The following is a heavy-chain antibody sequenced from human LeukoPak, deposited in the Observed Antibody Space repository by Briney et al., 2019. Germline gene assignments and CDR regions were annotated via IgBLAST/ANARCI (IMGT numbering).Heavy chain of an antibody. CDR3: TRDRRCCSSGNCYLHYFDS. Sequence: SETLSLTCTVSGGSISNYYWSWIRRSPGQGLEWIGYIHYSGTTNYNPSFEGRVIISVDASKNQFSLKLHSVTAADTAVYYCTRDRRCCSSGNCYLHYFDSWGQGTLVTVSS. CDR2: IHYSGTT. CDR1: GGSISNYY. D-gene: IGHD2-15*01. J-gene: IGHJ4*02. V-gene: IGHV4-59*01.